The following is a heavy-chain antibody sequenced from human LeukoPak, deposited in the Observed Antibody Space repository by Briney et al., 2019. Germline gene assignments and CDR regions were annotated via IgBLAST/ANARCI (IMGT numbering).Heavy chain of an antibody. CDR2: ISGSGGST. Sequence: GGSLRLSCAASGFTFSSYAMSWVRQAPGKGLEWVSAISGSGGSTYYADSVKGRFTISRDNSKNTLYLQMNSLRAEDTAVYYCAEDQYGGTRGYWGQGILVTVSS. D-gene: IGHD4-23*01. V-gene: IGHV3-23*01. CDR3: AEDQYGGTRGY. J-gene: IGHJ4*02. CDR1: GFTFSSYA.